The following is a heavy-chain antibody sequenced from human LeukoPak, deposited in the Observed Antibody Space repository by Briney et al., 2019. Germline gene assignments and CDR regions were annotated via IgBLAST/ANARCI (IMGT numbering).Heavy chain of an antibody. Sequence: SETLSLTCTVSGGSISSYYWSWIRQPPGKGLEWIGYIYYSGSTNYNPSLKSRVTISVDPSKNQFSLKLSSVTAADTAVYYCARGYSYGSCFDPWGQGTLVTVSS. CDR2: IYYSGST. D-gene: IGHD5-18*01. CDR3: ARGYSYGSCFDP. CDR1: GGSISSYY. J-gene: IGHJ5*02. V-gene: IGHV4-59*01.